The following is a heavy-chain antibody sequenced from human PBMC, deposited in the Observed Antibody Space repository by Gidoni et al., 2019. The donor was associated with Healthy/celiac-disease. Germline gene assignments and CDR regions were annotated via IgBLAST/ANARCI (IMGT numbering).Heavy chain of an antibody. Sequence: QVQLVASGGGVVQPGRSLRLSCAASGFPFSSYAMHWVRQAPGKGLEWVAVISYDGSNKYYADSVKGRFTISRDNSKNTLYLQMNSLRAEDTAVYYCARLIAVAGTADYWGQGTLVTVSS. CDR1: GFPFSSYA. V-gene: IGHV3-30-3*01. CDR3: ARLIAVAGTADY. CDR2: ISYDGSNK. D-gene: IGHD6-19*01. J-gene: IGHJ4*02.